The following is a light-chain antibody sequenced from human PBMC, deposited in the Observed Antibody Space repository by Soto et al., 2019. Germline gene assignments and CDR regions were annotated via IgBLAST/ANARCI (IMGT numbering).Light chain of an antibody. CDR1: QSISSW. CDR2: DAS. V-gene: IGKV1-5*01. CDR3: QQYSSYSRT. J-gene: IGKJ1*01. Sequence: DIQMTQSPSTLSASVGDRVTITCRASQSISSWLAWYQQKPGKAPKVLIYDASSLESGVPSRLSGSGSGTEFTLTISSLQPDDFVTYFCQQYSSYSRTFGQGTKVEIK.